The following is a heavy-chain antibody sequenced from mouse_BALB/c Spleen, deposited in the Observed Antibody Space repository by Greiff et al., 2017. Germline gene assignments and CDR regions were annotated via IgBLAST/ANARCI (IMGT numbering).Heavy chain of an antibody. CDR3: ARHYYGSSYYFDY. CDR2: IYPGDGDT. D-gene: IGHD1-1*01. CDR1: GYTFTSYW. J-gene: IGHJ2*01. V-gene: IGHV1-87*01. Sequence: VQLVESGAELARPGASVKLSCKASGYTFTSYWMQWVKQRPGQGLEWIGAIYPGDGDTRYTQKFKGKATLTADKSSSTAYMQLSSLASEDSAVYYCARHYYGSSYYFDYWGQGTTLTVSS.